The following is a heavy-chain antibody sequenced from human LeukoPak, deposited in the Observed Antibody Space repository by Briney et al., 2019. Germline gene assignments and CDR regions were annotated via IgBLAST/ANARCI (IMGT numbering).Heavy chain of an antibody. D-gene: IGHD2-21*02. Sequence: SETLSLTCAVYGGSFSGYYWSWIRQPPGKGLEWIGEINHSESTNYNPSLKSRVTISVDTSKNQFSLKLSSVTAADTAVYYCARGLSYCGGDCYGWLLRLNTPGFGYWGQGTLVTVSS. J-gene: IGHJ4*02. CDR1: GGSFSGYY. V-gene: IGHV4-34*01. CDR2: INHSEST. CDR3: ARGLSYCGGDCYGWLLRLNTPGFGY.